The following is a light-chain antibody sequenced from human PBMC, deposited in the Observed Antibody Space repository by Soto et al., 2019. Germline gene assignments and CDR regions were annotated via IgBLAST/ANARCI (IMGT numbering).Light chain of an antibody. CDR1: SSEVGGYNY. CDR3: SSYTSSSTLEWV. V-gene: IGLV2-14*01. J-gene: IGLJ3*02. CDR2: DVS. Sequence: QSVLTQPASVSGSPGQSITISCTGTSSEVGGYNYVSWYQQHPGKAPKLMIYDVSNRPSGVSNRFSGSKSGNTASLTISGLQAEDEADYYCSSYTSSSTLEWVFGGGTKLTVL.